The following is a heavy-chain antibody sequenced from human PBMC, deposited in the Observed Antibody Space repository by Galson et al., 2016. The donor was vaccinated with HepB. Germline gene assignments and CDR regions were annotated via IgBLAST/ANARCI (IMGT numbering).Heavy chain of an antibody. D-gene: IGHD6-19*01. V-gene: IGHV3-74*01. CDR1: GFTFSNSW. CDR3: AVVRVAGTGY. CDR2: INTEGSRT. Sequence: SLRLSCAASGFTFSNSWMHWVSQAPGKGLVWVSSINTEGSRTRYADSVKGRFTISRDNAKNTLYLQMDSLRGDDTAVYYCAVVRVAGTGYWGQGTLVTVSS. J-gene: IGHJ4*02.